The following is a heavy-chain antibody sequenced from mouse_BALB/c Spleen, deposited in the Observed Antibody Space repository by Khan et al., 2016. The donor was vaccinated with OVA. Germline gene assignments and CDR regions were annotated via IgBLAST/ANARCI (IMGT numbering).Heavy chain of an antibody. CDR1: GYTFTNYG. CDR2: INTYTGEA. V-gene: IGHV9-3-1*01. CDR3: ARSNAYWYFDV. Sequence: QIQLVQSGPGLKKPGETVKISCKASGYTFTNYGMNWVKQAPGKGLKWMGWINTYTGEATYADDFKGRFAFSLETSASTAFLQINNLKNEDTATYFCARSNAYWYFDVWGAGTTVTVSS. J-gene: IGHJ1*01.